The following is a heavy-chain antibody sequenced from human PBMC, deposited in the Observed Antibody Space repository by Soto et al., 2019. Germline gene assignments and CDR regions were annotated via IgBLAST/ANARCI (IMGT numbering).Heavy chain of an antibody. CDR2: IYWKDDK. V-gene: IGHV2-5*01. CDR1: GFSLSTSGVG. Sequence: QITLKESGPTLVKPTQTLTLTCTFSGFSLSTSGVGVGWILQPPGKALEWLALIYWKDDKRYSPSLKSRLTIPKDSSKNQVVLTMTNMDPVDTATDYCAHRRLWACGGDCSWDYWGQGTLVTVSS. J-gene: IGHJ4*02. CDR3: AHRRLWACGGDCSWDY. D-gene: IGHD2-21*02.